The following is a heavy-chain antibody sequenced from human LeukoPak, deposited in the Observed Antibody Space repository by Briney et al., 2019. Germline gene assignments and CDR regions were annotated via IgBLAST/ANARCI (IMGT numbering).Heavy chain of an antibody. D-gene: IGHD3-22*01. J-gene: IGHJ4*02. Sequence: GGSLRLSCAASGFTFSSYGMHWVRQAPGKGLEWVAVIWYDGSNKYYADSVKGRFTISRDNSKNTLYLQMSSLRAEDTAVYYCARSFYDSSGYYYYGGGNDYWGQGTLVTVSS. CDR2: IWYDGSNK. CDR3: ARSFYDSSGYYYYGGGNDY. CDR1: GFTFSSYG. V-gene: IGHV3-33*01.